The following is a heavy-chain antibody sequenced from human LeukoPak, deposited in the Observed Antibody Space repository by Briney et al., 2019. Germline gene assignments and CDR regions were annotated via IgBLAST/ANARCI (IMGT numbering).Heavy chain of an antibody. Sequence: PSETLSLTCTVSGGSISSYYWGWIRQPPGKGLEWIGSIYHSGSTYYNPSLKSRVTISVDTSKNQFSLKLSSVTAADTAVYYCARQCSSTVPHYYYYMDVWGKGTTVTVSS. CDR2: IYHSGST. CDR1: GGSISSYY. CDR3: ARQCSSTVPHYYYYMDV. D-gene: IGHD2-2*01. J-gene: IGHJ6*03. V-gene: IGHV4-38-2*02.